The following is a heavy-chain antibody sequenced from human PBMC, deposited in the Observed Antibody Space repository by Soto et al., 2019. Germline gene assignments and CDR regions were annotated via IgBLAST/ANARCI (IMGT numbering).Heavy chain of an antibody. CDR3: ARMVVVVAATGYYYYMDV. Sequence: SGPTLVNPTQTLTLTFTFSGFSLSTSGMCVSWIRQPPGKALEWLARIDWDDDKYYSTSLKTRLTISKDTSKNQVVLTMTNMDPVDTATYYCARMVVVVAATGYYYYMDVWGKGTTVTVSS. CDR2: IDWDDDK. J-gene: IGHJ6*03. D-gene: IGHD2-15*01. CDR1: GFSLSTSGMC. V-gene: IGHV2-70*11.